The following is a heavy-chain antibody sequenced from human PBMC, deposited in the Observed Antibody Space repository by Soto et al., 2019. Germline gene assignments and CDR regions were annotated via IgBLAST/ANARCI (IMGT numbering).Heavy chain of an antibody. D-gene: IGHD6-19*01. CDR1: GFTFSSYA. CDR3: ARDPSPYTSGWYGIDF. CDR2: ISYDGSNK. V-gene: IGHV3-30-3*01. J-gene: IGHJ4*01. Sequence: GGSLRLSCAASGFTFSSYAMHWVRQAPGKGLEWVAVISYDGSNKYYADSVKGRFTISRDNSANTLFLQVNSLRREDTAMYYCARDPSPYTSGWYGIDFWGHGTLVTVSS.